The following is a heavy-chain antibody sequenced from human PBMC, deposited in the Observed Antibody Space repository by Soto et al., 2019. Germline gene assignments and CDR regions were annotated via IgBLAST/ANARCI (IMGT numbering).Heavy chain of an antibody. J-gene: IGHJ5*02. Sequence: QVQLVQSGAEVKKPGDSVKVSCKASGYTFSDYDINWVRQAAGQGLEWMGWMKPDSGNTGYAQKFRGRATMTTDTSITTAYLDLSSLTLEDTAIYYCARGRFRRTWFDPWGQGTLVTVSS. D-gene: IGHD3-16*01. V-gene: IGHV1-8*01. CDR3: ARGRFRRTWFDP. CDR2: MKPDSGNT. CDR1: GYTFSDYD.